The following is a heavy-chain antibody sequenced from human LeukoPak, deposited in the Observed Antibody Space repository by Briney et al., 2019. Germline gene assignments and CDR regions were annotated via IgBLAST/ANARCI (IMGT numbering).Heavy chain of an antibody. CDR1: GYTFTSYG. V-gene: IGHV1-18*01. CDR3: ARCRGPTGRGYDAFDI. D-gene: IGHD3-10*01. Sequence: ASVKVSCKASGYTFTSYGISWVRQAPGQGLEWMGWISAYNGNTNYAQKFQGRVTMTRDTSISTAYMELSRLRSDDTAVYYCARCRGPTGRGYDAFDIWGQGTMVTVSS. CDR2: ISAYNGNT. J-gene: IGHJ3*02.